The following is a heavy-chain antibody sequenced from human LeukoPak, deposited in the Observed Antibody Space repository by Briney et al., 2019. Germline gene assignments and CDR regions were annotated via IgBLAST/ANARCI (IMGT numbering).Heavy chain of an antibody. V-gene: IGHV3-53*01. J-gene: IGHJ4*02. Sequence: GGSLRLSCAASGFTVSSSFIYWVRRAPGKGLEWVSFIHRDDKTYYADSVKGRFTMSRDSSKSTLYLQMNSLRAEDTAVYYCANLNAPYWGNLDYWGQGTLVTVSS. CDR2: IHRDDKT. D-gene: IGHD3-16*01. CDR1: GFTVSSSF. CDR3: ANLNAPYWGNLDY.